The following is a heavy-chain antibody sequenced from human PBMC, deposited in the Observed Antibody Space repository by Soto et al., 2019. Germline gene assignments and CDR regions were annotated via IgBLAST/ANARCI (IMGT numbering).Heavy chain of an antibody. CDR3: ARSHSFDGSIYHYFFDF. CDR1: GGSISTYY. D-gene: IGHD3-10*01. J-gene: IGHJ4*02. V-gene: IGHV4-59*01. CDR2: IYASGAT. Sequence: SETLSLTCTVSGGSISTYYWSWIRQPPGGTLEWIGYIYASGATTYNPSLESRVTMSVDMPNNEFSLELTSLTAADTAVYYCARSHSFDGSIYHYFFDFWGQGTLVSVSS.